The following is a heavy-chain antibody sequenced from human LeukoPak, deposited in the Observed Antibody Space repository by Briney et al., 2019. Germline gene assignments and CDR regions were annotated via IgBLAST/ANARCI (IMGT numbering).Heavy chain of an antibody. CDR2: ISSSSYI. J-gene: IGHJ4*02. Sequence: GGSLRLSCAASGFTFSRYSMNWVRQAPGKGLEWVSSISSSSYIYYVDSVKGGFTISRDNAKNSLYLQMNSLRAEDTAVYYCARKNGLDYWGQGTLVTVSS. CDR3: ARKNGLDY. CDR1: GFTFSRYS. V-gene: IGHV3-21*01.